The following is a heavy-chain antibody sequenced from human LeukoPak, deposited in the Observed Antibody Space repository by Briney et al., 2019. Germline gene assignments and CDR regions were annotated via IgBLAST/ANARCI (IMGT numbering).Heavy chain of an antibody. V-gene: IGHV3-23*01. Sequence: GGSLRLSCAASGFTFSSYAMSWVRQAPGKGLEWVSLISGSGGSTYYADSVKGRFTISRDNSKNTLYVQMNSLRAEDTAVYYCARDILVGSYSYYYMDVWGKGTTVTVSS. CDR3: ARDILVGSYSYYYMDV. CDR1: GFTFSSYA. CDR2: ISGSGGST. D-gene: IGHD1-26*01. J-gene: IGHJ6*03.